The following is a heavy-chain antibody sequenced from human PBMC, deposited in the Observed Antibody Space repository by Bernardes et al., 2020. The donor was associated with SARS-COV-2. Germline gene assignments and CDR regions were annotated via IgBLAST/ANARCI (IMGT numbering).Heavy chain of an antibody. V-gene: IGHV1-18*01. D-gene: IGHD2-15*01. CDR2: VNPKKGNT. CDR1: GYTFSNYG. J-gene: IGHJ4*02. Sequence: ASVKVSCKASGYTFSNYGISWVRQAPGQGLEWMGWVNPKKGNTNYLQKFQGRVTMTTDTSTSTAYMELRSLTSDDTAVYFCARGGHDYWGQGTLVTVST. CDR3: ARGGHDY.